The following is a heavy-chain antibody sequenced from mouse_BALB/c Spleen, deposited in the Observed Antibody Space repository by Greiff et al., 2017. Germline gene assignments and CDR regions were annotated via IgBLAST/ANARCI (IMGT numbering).Heavy chain of an antibody. CDR2: IWSGGST. CDR1: GFSLTSYG. Sequence: VQGVESGPGLVQPSQSLSITCTVSGFSLTSYGVHWVRQSPGKGLEWLGVIWSGGSTDYNAAFISRLSISKDNSKSQVFFKMNSLQANDTAIYYCARSYRYEDAMDYWGQGTSVTVSS. V-gene: IGHV2-2*02. D-gene: IGHD2-14*01. CDR3: ARSYRYEDAMDY. J-gene: IGHJ4*01.